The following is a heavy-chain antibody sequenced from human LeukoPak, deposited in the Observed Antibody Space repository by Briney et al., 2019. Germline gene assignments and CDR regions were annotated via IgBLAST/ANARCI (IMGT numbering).Heavy chain of an antibody. Sequence: GGSLRPSCAASGFIFSNYALMWVRQAPGKGLQWVSAIRGSAGGTFYADSVKGRFTISRDNSKNTLYLQMNSLRAEDTAVYYCARDPNGDYIGAFDMWGQGTVVTVSS. CDR2: IRGSAGGT. J-gene: IGHJ3*02. CDR1: GFIFSNYA. CDR3: ARDPNGDYIGAFDM. V-gene: IGHV3-23*01. D-gene: IGHD4-17*01.